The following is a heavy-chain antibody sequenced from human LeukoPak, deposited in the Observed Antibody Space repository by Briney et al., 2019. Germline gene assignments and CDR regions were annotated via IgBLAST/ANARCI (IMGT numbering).Heavy chain of an antibody. CDR2: INSDGSVI. CDR1: GFTFSNSW. D-gene: IGHD1-26*01. CDR3: ARGPDHGGSFYHD. V-gene: IGHV3-74*03. Sequence: GGSLRLSCAASGFTFSNSWMYWVRHPPGKGLVWVSRINSDGSVIQYADSVKGRFTISRDNAKNTLFVQMNSLRVEDTAVYYCARGPDHGGSFYHDWGQGTLVIVSS. J-gene: IGHJ4*02.